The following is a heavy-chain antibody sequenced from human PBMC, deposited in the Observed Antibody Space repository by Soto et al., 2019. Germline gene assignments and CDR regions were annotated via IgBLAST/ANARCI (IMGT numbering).Heavy chain of an antibody. V-gene: IGHV3-73*01. CDR1: WFTFSGSA. CDR2: IRSKANSYAT. J-gene: IGHJ5*02. CDR3: TRQPILSGFAGFDP. Sequence: GGSLRLSCAASWFTFSGSAMHCVRQASGKGLEWVGRIRSKANSYATAYAASVKGRFTICRDDSKNTAYLQMNSLKTEDTAVYYCTRQPILSGFAGFDPWGQGTLVTVSS. D-gene: IGHD3-22*01.